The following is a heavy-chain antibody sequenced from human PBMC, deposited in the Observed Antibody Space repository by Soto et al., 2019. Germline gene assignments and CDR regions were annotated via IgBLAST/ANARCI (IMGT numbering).Heavy chain of an antibody. J-gene: IGHJ4*02. Sequence: PGGSLRLSCAASGFFFGTYAMSWVRQAPGKGLEWVSGISGSGGGNLYYADSVKGRFTISRDNSKNTLYLQMNSLRAEDTAVYYCAKARHSSTWYNFDFWGQGTLVTVSS. CDR2: ISGSGGGNL. D-gene: IGHD2-2*01. V-gene: IGHV3-23*01. CDR1: GFFFGTYA. CDR3: AKARHSSTWYNFDF.